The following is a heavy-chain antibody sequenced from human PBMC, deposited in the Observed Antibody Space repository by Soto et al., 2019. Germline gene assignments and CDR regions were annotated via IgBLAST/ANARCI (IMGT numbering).Heavy chain of an antibody. Sequence: SETLSLTCTVSGGSISSYYWIWIRQPPGKGLEWIGYIYYSGSTKYNPSLKSRVTISVDTSKNQFSLKLSSVTAADTAVYYCASLASSSSVWYFDYWGQGTLVTVSS. CDR1: GGSISSYY. D-gene: IGHD6-6*01. CDR3: ASLASSSSVWYFDY. V-gene: IGHV4-59*01. J-gene: IGHJ4*02. CDR2: IYYSGST.